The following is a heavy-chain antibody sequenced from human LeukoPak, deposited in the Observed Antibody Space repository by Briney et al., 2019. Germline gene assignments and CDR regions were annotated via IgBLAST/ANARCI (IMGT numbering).Heavy chain of an antibody. CDR3: ARGKNTLGY. Sequence: PSETLSLTCSISDDSINNDRYFWAWIRQPPGKGLEWIASINYSGRTYYNPSLNSRLFISVDTAKRQFSLKLTSVTAADTALYFCARGKNTLGYWGQGTLVTVSS. CDR1: DDSINNDRYF. V-gene: IGHV4-39*07. J-gene: IGHJ4*02. CDR2: INYSGRT. D-gene: IGHD2-2*02.